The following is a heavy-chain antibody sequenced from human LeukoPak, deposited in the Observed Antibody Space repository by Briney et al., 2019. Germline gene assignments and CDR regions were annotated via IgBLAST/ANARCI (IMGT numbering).Heavy chain of an antibody. D-gene: IGHD3-16*01. V-gene: IGHV3-21*01. CDR1: GFTFSSYS. CDR3: AADDWFDP. CDR2: ISSSSGYI. Sequence: GGSLRLSCAASGFTFSSYSMNWVRQAPGKGREWVSSISSSSGYIYYADLVKGRFTISRDNAKNSLYLQMNSLRAEDAAVYYCAADDWFDPWGQGTLVTVSS. J-gene: IGHJ5*02.